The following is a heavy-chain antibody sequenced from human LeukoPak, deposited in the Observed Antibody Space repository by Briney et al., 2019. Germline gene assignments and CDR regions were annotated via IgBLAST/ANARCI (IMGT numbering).Heavy chain of an antibody. CDR2: IIPIFGTA. Sequence: SSVKVSCKASGGTFSSYAISWVRQDPGQGLEWMGRIIPIFGTANYAQKFQGRVTITTDESTSTAYMELSSLRTEDTAVYYCARDLDYYDSSGSQTPGYMDVWGKGTTVTVSS. V-gene: IGHV1-69*05. J-gene: IGHJ6*03. CDR1: GGTFSSYA. D-gene: IGHD3-22*01. CDR3: ARDLDYYDSSGSQTPGYMDV.